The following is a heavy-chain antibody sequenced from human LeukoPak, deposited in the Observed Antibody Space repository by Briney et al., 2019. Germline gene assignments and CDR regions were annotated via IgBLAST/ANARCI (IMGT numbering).Heavy chain of an antibody. J-gene: IGHJ4*02. D-gene: IGHD5-24*01. CDR1: GFTFDDYT. V-gene: IGHV3-43*01. Sequence: PGGSLRLSCAASGFTFDDYTMHWVRQAPGKGLEWVSLISWDGGSTYYADSVKGRFTISRDNSKNTLYLQMNSLRAEDTAVYYCAKDRLRWLQVAADYWGQGALVTVSS. CDR3: AKDRLRWLQVAADY. CDR2: ISWDGGST.